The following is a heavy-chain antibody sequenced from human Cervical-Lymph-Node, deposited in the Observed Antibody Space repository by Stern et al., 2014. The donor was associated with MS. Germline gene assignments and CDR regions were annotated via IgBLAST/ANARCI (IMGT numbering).Heavy chain of an antibody. V-gene: IGHV1-46*01. CDR1: GYSFGSYY. J-gene: IGHJ4*02. D-gene: IGHD5-12*01. Sequence: QVQLVQSGAEVRKPGASVKLSCKTSGYSFGSYYMHWVRQAPGQEPEWMGAINPRGDSTSYAQKFRGRRSMTRDTSTSTVHMDLSSLRFDDTAVYYCATGRFSGYADFDYWGQGTLVTVSS. CDR2: INPRGDST. CDR3: ATGRFSGYADFDY.